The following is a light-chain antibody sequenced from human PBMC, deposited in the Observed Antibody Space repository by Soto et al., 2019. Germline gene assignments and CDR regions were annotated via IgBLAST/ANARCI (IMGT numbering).Light chain of an antibody. CDR1: QSVSSSS. CDR2: DTS. Sequence: EIVLTQSPGTLSLSPGEMATLSCRASQSVSSSSLAWYQQKPGQAPRLLIYDTSSRATGIPDRFSGSGSGTDFTLTISRLEPEDFAVYYCQQYVSSPLTFGGGTKVEIK. J-gene: IGKJ4*01. V-gene: IGKV3-20*01. CDR3: QQYVSSPLT.